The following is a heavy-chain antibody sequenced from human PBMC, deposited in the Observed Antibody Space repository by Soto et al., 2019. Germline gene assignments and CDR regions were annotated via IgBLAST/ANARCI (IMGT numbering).Heavy chain of an antibody. CDR3: AKEAGYSYGYDGMDV. J-gene: IGHJ6*02. CDR2: ISGSGVTT. D-gene: IGHD5-18*01. Sequence: EVQLLESGGGLVQPGGSLRLSCAASGFTFSSYAMSWVRQAPGKGLGWVSAISGSGVTTYYADSVKGRFTISRDNSKNTLYLRMNSLRAEDTAVYYCAKEAGYSYGYDGMDVWGQGTTVTVSS. CDR1: GFTFSSYA. V-gene: IGHV3-23*01.